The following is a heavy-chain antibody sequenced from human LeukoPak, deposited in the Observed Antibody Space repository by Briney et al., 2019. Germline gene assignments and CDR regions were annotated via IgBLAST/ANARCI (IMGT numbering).Heavy chain of an antibody. CDR2: ISGSGGIT. V-gene: IGHV3-23*01. CDR1: GFTFGNYA. D-gene: IGHD3-3*01. Sequence: GGSLRLSCAASGFTFGNYAIYWVRQAPGKGLEWVSGISGSGGITYFADSVKGRFTISRDNSKNTLYLQMNSLRAEDTAVYYCAKDLNDFYPLSSFDYWGQGTLVTVSS. CDR3: AKDLNDFYPLSSFDY. J-gene: IGHJ4*02.